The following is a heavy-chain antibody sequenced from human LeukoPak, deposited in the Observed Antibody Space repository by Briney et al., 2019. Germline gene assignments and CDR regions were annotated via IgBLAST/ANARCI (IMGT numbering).Heavy chain of an antibody. CDR3: ARHLRTTSWFDY. CDR1: GGSISSYY. J-gene: IGHJ4*02. V-gene: IGHV4-59*08. D-gene: IGHD2-2*01. CDR2: IYYSGST. Sequence: SETLSLTCTVSGGSISSYYWSWIRQPPGKGLEWIGYIYYSGSTNYNPSLKSRVTKSVDTSKNQFSLKLSSVTAADTAVYYCARHLRTTSWFDYWGQGTLVTVSS.